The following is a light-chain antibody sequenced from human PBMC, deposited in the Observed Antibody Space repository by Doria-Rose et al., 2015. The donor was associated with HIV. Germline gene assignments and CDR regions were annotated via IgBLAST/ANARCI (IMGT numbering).Light chain of an antibody. CDR1: HSINSY. J-gene: IGKJ1*01. CDR2: GSF. CDR3: QQTYTSPST. V-gene: IGKV1-39*01. Sequence: DIRVTRSPSSLSASVGGSVTITCRASHSINSYLNWYQQKPGKAPNLLIYGSFSMQGGVPSRFSGSGSGTEYTLTISNLQPEDFATYYCQQTYTSPSTFGQGTKIEIK.